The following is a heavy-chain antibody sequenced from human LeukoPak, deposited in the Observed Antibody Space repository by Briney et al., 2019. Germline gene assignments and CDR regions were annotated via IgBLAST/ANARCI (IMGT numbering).Heavy chain of an antibody. CDR3: AKGRDYYGSGSYEFQH. CDR2: ISGSGGNT. J-gene: IGHJ1*01. CDR1: GFTFSSYA. Sequence: PGGSLRLSCAASGFTFSSYAMSWVRQAPGKGLEWVSAISGSGGNTYYADSVKGRFTISRDNSKNTLYLQMNSLRAEDTAVYYCAKGRDYYGSGSYEFQHWGQGTLVTVSS. D-gene: IGHD3-10*01. V-gene: IGHV3-23*01.